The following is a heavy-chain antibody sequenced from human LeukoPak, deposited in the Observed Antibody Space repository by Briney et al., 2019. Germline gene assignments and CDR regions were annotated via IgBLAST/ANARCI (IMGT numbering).Heavy chain of an antibody. CDR1: GGSISSSSYY. Sequence: SETLSLTCTVSGGSISSSSYYWGWIRQPPGKGLEWIGSIYYSGSTYYNPSLKSRVTISVDTSKNQFPLKLSSVTAADTAVYYCASWSGYYSGWFDPWGQGTLVTVSS. V-gene: IGHV4-39*01. D-gene: IGHD3-3*01. CDR2: IYYSGST. J-gene: IGHJ5*02. CDR3: ASWSGYYSGWFDP.